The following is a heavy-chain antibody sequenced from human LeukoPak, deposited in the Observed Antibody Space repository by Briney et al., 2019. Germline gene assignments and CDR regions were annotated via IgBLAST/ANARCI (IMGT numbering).Heavy chain of an antibody. J-gene: IGHJ6*02. V-gene: IGHV4-59*05. Sequence: ASETLSLTCTVSGGSISSYYWSWIRQPPGKGLEWIGSLYYSGSTYYTYYNPSLKSRVTISIDTSKNQFSLKLTSVTAADTAVYYCAKRWLEVGYGMDVWGQGTTVTVSS. CDR2: LYYSG. CDR3: AKRWLEVGYGMDV. CDR1: GGSISSYY. D-gene: IGHD6-19*01.